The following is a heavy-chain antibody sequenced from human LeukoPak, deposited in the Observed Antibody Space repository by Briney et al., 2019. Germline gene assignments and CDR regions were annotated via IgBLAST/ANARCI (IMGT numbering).Heavy chain of an antibody. J-gene: IGHJ3*02. V-gene: IGHV3-21*01. D-gene: IGHD6-13*01. CDR2: ISSSSSYI. CDR1: GFTFSSYS. CDR3: ARAPAAAAFDI. Sequence: PGGSLRLSCAASGFTFSSYSMNWVRQAPGKGLEWVSSISSSSSYIYYADSAKGRFTISRDNAKNSLYLQMNSLRAEDTAVYYCARAPAAAAFDIWGQGTMVTVSS.